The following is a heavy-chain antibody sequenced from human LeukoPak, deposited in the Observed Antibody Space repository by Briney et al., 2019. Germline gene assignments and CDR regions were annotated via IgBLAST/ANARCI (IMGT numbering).Heavy chain of an antibody. CDR2: IWFDGSVK. D-gene: IGHD3-3*01. V-gene: IGHV3-33*06. J-gene: IGHJ4*02. CDR3: AKDTAIQFLEPAF. Sequence: QPWGSLRLSCAASGFTFNTHGMHWVRQAPGKGLKWVAAIWFDGSVKHYSDAVKGRFTISRDNSLDTLYLQMNSLRVEDTAMYYCAKDTAIQFLEPAFWGQGTLVTVSS. CDR1: GFTFNTHG.